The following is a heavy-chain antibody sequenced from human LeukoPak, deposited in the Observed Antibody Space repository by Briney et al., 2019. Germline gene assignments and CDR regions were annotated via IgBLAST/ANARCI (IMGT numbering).Heavy chain of an antibody. Sequence: PSETLSLTCTVSGGSISSYYWSWIRQPPGKGLEWIGDIYYSGSTNYNPSLKRRGTISVDTSKNQFSLKLSSVTAADPAVYYCARSGYYFDYWGQGTLVTVSS. CDR3: ARSGYYFDY. CDR1: GGSISSYY. J-gene: IGHJ4*02. V-gene: IGHV4-59*01. D-gene: IGHD3-22*01. CDR2: IYYSGST.